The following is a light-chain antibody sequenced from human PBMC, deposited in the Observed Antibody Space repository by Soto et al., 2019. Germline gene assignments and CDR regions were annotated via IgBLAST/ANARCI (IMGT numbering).Light chain of an antibody. CDR2: GAS. V-gene: IGKV3-15*01. J-gene: IGKJ1*01. Sequence: EIVMMPAPAAPSETPGERATLSCRASQSVSSNLAWYQQKPGQAPRLLIYGASTRATGIPARFSGSGSGTEFTLTISSLQSEDFAVYYCQQYNNWPLTFGQGTKV. CDR3: QQYNNWPLT. CDR1: QSVSSN.